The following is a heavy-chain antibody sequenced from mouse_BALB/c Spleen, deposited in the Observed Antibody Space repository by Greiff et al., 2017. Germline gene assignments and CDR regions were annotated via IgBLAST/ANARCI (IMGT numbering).Heavy chain of an antibody. CDR3: ARSGDSMDY. V-gene: IGHV1-54*01. J-gene: IGHJ4*01. CDR2: INPGSGGT. D-gene: IGHD3-1*01. Sequence: VQLQQSGPELVKPGALVKISCKASGYAFTNYLIEWVKQRPGQGLEWIGVINPGSGGTNYNEKFKGKATLTADKSSSTAYMQLSSLTSDDSAVYFCARSGDSMDYWGQGTSVTVSS. CDR1: GYAFTNYL.